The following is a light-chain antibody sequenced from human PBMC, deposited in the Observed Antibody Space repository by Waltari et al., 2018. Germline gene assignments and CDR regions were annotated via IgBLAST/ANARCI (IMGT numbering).Light chain of an antibody. CDR2: DAS. V-gene: IGKV3-11*01. CDR3: QQRSTWWT. J-gene: IGKJ1*01. CDR1: QSIGSY. Sequence: EIVLTQSPVTLSLSPGGRATLSCRASQSIGSYLAWYQQTPGQAPRLLISDASNRATGVPARFSGSGSGTDFTLTVRNLEPGDSAVYYCQQRSTWWTFGQGTRVEI.